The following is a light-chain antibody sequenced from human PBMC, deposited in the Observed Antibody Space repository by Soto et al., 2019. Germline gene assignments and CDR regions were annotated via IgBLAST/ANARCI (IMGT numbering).Light chain of an antibody. V-gene: IGLV4-69*01. J-gene: IGLJ2*01. CDR2: LNSDGSH. CDR3: QTWGTGIVV. CDR1: SGHSSYA. Sequence: QPVLTQSPSASASLGASVKLTCTLSSGHSSYAIAWHQQQPEKGPRYWMKLNSDGSHSKGDGIPDRFSGSSSGAERYLTISSLQSEDEADYYCQTWGTGIVVFGGGTKLTV.